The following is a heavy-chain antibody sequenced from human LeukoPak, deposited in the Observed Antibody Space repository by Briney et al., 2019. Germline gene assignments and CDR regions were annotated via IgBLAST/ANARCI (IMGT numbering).Heavy chain of an antibody. CDR1: GGPISRFY. J-gene: IGHJ4*02. V-gene: IGHV4-59*13. CDR3: TRDPILEWSVHDS. D-gene: IGHD3-3*01. CDR2: IHYTGNT. Sequence: SETLSLTCTVSGGPISRFYWCWVRQSPGKGLEWIGYIHYTGNTVYSPYLESRVTMSVDTSKNQFSLKLSSVTAADTAVYYCTRDPILEWSVHDSWGQGTLVTVSS.